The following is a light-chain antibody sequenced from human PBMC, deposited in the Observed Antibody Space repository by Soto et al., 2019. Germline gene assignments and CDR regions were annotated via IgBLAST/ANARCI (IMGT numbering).Light chain of an antibody. V-gene: IGLV4-69*01. J-gene: IGLJ2*01. CDR3: PTWGSGIVV. CDR1: SGHSNYA. Sequence: QTVVTQSPSASASLGASVKLTCTLSSGHSNYAIAWHQQQSEKGPRYLMKLNSDGSHSKGDGIPDRFSGSSSRAERYLTISSHQSDAEADHYCPTWGSGIVVFGGGTQLTVL. CDR2: LNSDGSH.